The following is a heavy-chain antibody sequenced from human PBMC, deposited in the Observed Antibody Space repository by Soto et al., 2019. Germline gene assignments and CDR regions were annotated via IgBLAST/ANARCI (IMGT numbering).Heavy chain of an antibody. CDR1: EGTFNRET. CDR2: IIPVLDVT. CDR3: ARGGKLGGDLDV. Sequence: QAQLVQSGAEVKKPGSSVKVSCKASEGTFNRETFSWVRQAPGQGLQWMGRIIPVLDVTEYPQNFQGRVTITADTSTSTVYLALSGLGSDDTAVYYCARGGKLGGDLDVWGKGTPVIVSS. D-gene: IGHD3-10*01. V-gene: IGHV1-69*02. J-gene: IGHJ6*04.